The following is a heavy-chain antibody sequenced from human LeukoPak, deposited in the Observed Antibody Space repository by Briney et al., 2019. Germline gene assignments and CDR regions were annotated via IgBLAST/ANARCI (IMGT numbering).Heavy chain of an antibody. CDR2: IYYSGST. CDR1: GGSISSYY. D-gene: IGHD6-19*01. Sequence: SETLSLTCTVSGGSISSYYWGWIRQPPGKGLEWIGYIYYSGSTNYNPSLKSRVTISVDTSKNQFSLKLSSVTAADTAVYYCARGIAVAGTPGWSFPFDYWGQGTLVTVSS. V-gene: IGHV4-59*01. CDR3: ARGIAVAGTPGWSFPFDY. J-gene: IGHJ4*02.